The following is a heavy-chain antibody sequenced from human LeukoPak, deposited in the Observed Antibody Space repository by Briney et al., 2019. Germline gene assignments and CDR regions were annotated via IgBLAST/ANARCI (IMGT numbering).Heavy chain of an antibody. CDR3: ASGTPNDYGDYKVDY. V-gene: IGHV4-28*01. J-gene: IGHJ4*02. CDR1: GYSIXSSNW. D-gene: IGHD4-17*01. Sequence: TLSLTCAVSGYSIXSSNWWGWIRPPPGKGLEWIGYIYYSGSTYYNPSLKSRVTMSVDTSKNQFSLKLSSVTAVDTAVYYCASGTPNDYGDYKVDYWGQGTLVTVSS. CDR2: IYYSGST.